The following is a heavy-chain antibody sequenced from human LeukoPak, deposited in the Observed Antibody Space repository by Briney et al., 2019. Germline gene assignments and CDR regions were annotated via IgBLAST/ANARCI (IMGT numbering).Heavy chain of an antibody. CDR1: GFTFSSYA. D-gene: IGHD2-2*02. J-gene: IGHJ4*02. CDR2: ISYDGSNK. V-gene: IGHV3-30-3*01. Sequence: GRSLRLSCAASGFTFSSYAMHWVRQAPGKGLEWAAVISYDGSNKYYADSVKGRFTISRDNSKNTLYLQMNSLRAEDTAVYYCARASVPAAIRRDYFDYWGQGTLVTVSS. CDR3: ARASVPAAIRRDYFDY.